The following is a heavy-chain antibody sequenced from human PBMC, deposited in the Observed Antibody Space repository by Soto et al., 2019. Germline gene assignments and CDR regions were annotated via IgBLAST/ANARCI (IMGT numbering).Heavy chain of an antibody. CDR1: GYTFTSYG. Sequence: GASVKVSCKASGYTFTSYGISWVRQAPGQGLEWMGWISAYNGNTNYAQKLQGRVTMTTDTSTSTAYMELRSLRSDDTAAYYCARVVEQGEIYNYYGRDVWGQGTRVTVSS. CDR2: ISAYNGNT. J-gene: IGHJ6*02. D-gene: IGHD3-16*01. CDR3: ARVVEQGEIYNYYGRDV. V-gene: IGHV1-18*01.